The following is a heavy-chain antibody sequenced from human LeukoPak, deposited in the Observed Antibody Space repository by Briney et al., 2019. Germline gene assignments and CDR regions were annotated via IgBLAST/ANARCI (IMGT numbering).Heavy chain of an antibody. CDR2: IYKSGST. J-gene: IGHJ4*02. CDR3: AREALTIFGVVIGADY. CDR1: GHLIRSYY. Sequence: SETLSLTCTVSGHLIRSYYWGWSPQPAEKGLERFRSIYKSGSTNYNPSVKSRVTMSGDTSKNQFSLKLSSVTAEDTAVYYCAREALTIFGVVIGADYWGQGTLVTVSS. D-gene: IGHD3-3*01. V-gene: IGHV4-4*07.